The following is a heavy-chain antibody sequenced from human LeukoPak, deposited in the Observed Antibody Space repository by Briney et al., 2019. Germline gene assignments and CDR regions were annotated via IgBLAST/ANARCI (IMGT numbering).Heavy chain of an antibody. CDR3: ARVRGLRYFDWLSVPFDY. CDR2: MNPNSGNT. J-gene: IGHJ4*02. V-gene: IGHV1-8*01. CDR1: GYTFTSYD. Sequence: GASVKVSCKASGYTFTSYDINWVRQATGQGLEWMGWMNPNSGNTGYAQKFQGRVTMTRNTSISTAYMELSSLRSEDTAVCYCARVRGLRYFDWLSVPFDYWGQGTLVTVSS. D-gene: IGHD3-9*01.